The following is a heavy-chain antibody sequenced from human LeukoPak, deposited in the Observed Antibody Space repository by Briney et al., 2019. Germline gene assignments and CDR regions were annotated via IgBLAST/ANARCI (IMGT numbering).Heavy chain of an antibody. J-gene: IGHJ5*02. CDR1: GASINSDF. D-gene: IGHD3-10*01. Sequence: SETLSLTCTVSGASINSDFWSWIRQPPGKGLEWIGYIYYSGSTYYNPSLKSRVTISVDTSKNHFSLKPSSVTAADTAVYYCARDSGRESGSYYIRFDPWGQGTLVTVSS. V-gene: IGHV4-59*01. CDR2: IYYSGST. CDR3: ARDSGRESGSYYIRFDP.